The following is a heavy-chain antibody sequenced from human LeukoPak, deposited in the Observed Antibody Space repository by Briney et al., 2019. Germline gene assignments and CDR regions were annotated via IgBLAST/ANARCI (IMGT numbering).Heavy chain of an antibody. CDR3: ARVPMASYFGY. CDR2: INPNSGDT. J-gene: IGHJ4*02. V-gene: IGHV1-2*02. Sequence: ASVKVSCKASGYTFTGYYMHWVRQAPGQGLEWMGWINPNSGDTNYAQKFQGRVTMTRDTSISTAYMELSRLRSDDTAVYYCARVPMASYFGYWGQGTLVTVSS. CDR1: GYTFTGYY. D-gene: IGHD5-24*01.